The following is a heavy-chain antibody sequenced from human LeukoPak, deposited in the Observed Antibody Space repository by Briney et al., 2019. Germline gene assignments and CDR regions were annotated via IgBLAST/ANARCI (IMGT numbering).Heavy chain of an antibody. CDR1: GYTFTSYG. D-gene: IGHD2-2*01. Sequence: ASVKVSCKASGYTFTSYGISWVRQAPGQGLEWMGWISAHNGNTNYAQKFQGRVTMTTDTSTSTAYMELRSLRSDDTAVYYCARVSLRGIYIVVVPAAILDDWGQGTLVTVSS. CDR3: ARVSLRGIYIVVVPAAILDD. J-gene: IGHJ4*02. V-gene: IGHV1-18*01. CDR2: ISAHNGNT.